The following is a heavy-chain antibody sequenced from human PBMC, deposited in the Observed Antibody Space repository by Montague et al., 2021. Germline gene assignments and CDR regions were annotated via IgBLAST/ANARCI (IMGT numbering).Heavy chain of an antibody. CDR3: AKDHFSGGSYGGSGDMDV. CDR2: IGASGDNT. Sequence: SLRLSCAASGFTLSSYAMGWVRQAPGKGLEWVSAIGASGDNTYYAESVKGRLTISRDTSKNTLYLQMNSLGAEDTALYYCAKDHFSGGSYGGSGDMDVWGKGTTVTVSS. CDR1: GFTLSSYA. D-gene: IGHD2-15*01. J-gene: IGHJ6*03. V-gene: IGHV3-23*01.